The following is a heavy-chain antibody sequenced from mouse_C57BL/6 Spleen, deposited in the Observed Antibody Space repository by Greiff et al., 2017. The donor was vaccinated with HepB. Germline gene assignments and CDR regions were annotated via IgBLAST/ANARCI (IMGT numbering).Heavy chain of an antibody. CDR3: ATGAQANYYFDY. J-gene: IGHJ2*01. V-gene: IGHV1-82*01. Sequence: QVQLQQSGPELVKPGASVKISCKASGYAFSSSWMNWVKQRPGKGLEWIGRIYPGDGDTNYNGKFKGKATLTADKSSSTAYMQLSSLTSEDSAVYFCATGAQANYYFDYWGQGTTLTVSS. CDR2: IYPGDGDT. D-gene: IGHD3-2*02. CDR1: GYAFSSSW.